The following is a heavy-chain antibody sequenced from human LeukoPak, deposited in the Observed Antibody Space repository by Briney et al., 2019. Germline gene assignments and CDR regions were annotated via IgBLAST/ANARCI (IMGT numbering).Heavy chain of an antibody. CDR2: IRGTTSGGTT. V-gene: IGHV3-49*04. Sequence: GGSLRLSCTASGFTFGDYAMSWVRQAPGKGLEWVGFIRGTTSGGTTEYAASVIGRFTISRDDSKNIAYLHMNSLKTADTAVYYCTRDRIVATIEGFYYYMDVWGKGTTVTVSS. J-gene: IGHJ6*03. CDR3: TRDRIVATIEGFYYYMDV. D-gene: IGHD5-12*01. CDR1: GFTFGDYA.